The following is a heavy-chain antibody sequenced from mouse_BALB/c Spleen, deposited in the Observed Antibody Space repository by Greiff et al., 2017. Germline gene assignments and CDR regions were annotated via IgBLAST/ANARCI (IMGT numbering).Heavy chain of an antibody. CDR3: ARGGVSFFAY. D-gene: IGHD6-2*01. CDR2: IDPANGNT. Sequence: EVKLVESGAELVKPGASVKLSCTASGFNIKDTYMHWVKQRPEQGLEWIGRIDPANGNTKYDPKFQGKATITADTSSNTAYLQLSSLTSEDTAVYYCARGGVSFFAYWGQGTLVTVSA. J-gene: IGHJ3*01. V-gene: IGHV14-3*02. CDR1: GFNIKDTY.